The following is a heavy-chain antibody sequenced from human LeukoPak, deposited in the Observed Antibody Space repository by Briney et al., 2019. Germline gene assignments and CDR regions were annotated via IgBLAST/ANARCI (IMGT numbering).Heavy chain of an antibody. CDR2: INTKTGNP. CDR3: AKISNWDGY. V-gene: IGHV7-4-1*02. Sequence: ASVKVSCKASGYTFTNYAMNWVRQAPGQGLEWMGWINTKTGNPTYAQGFTGRFVFSLDTSVSTAYLQINSLKAEDTAIYYCAKISNWDGYWGQGTLVTVPS. CDR1: GYTFTNYA. D-gene: IGHD1-1*01. J-gene: IGHJ4*02.